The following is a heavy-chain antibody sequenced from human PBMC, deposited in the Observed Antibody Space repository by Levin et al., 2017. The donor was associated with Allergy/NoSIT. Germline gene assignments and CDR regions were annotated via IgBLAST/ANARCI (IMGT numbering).Heavy chain of an antibody. Sequence: RASVKVSCKVSGYTLTELSMHWVRQAPGKGLEWMGGFDPEDGETIYAQKFQGRVTMTEDTSTDTAYMELSSLRSEDTAVYYCATGMFEYSSSAEHTWGQGTLVTVSS. CDR2: FDPEDGET. CDR1: GYTLTELS. CDR3: ATGMFEYSSSAEHT. D-gene: IGHD6-6*01. V-gene: IGHV1-24*01. J-gene: IGHJ5*02.